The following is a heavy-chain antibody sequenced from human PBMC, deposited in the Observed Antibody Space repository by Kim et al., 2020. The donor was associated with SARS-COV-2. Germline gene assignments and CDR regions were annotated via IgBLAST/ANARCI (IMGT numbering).Heavy chain of an antibody. CDR2: ISDDGRDI. D-gene: IGHD2-2*01. Sequence: GGSLRLSCAASGFTFSRYPMHWVRQAPGKGLEWVAVISDDGRDIHNADSVKGRFTISRDNSKNTLFLQMNSLSAEDTAVYYCAWDWAVAAAVYYFDYWGRGTLVTVSS. V-gene: IGHV3-30*04. CDR1: GFTFSRYP. J-gene: IGHJ4*02. CDR3: AWDWAVAAAVYYFDY.